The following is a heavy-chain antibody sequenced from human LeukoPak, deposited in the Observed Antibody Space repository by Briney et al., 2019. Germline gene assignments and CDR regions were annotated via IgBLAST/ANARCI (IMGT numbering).Heavy chain of an antibody. Sequence: VASVKVSCKPSGYTFISYGISWVRQAPGQGLEWMGWINAYNGNTNYAQKLQGRVTMTTDTSTSTAYMELRSLRSDDTAVYYCAIVALIDDYWGQGTLVTVSS. CDR1: GYTFISYG. V-gene: IGHV1-18*01. D-gene: IGHD3-3*02. J-gene: IGHJ4*02. CDR2: INAYNGNT. CDR3: AIVALIDDY.